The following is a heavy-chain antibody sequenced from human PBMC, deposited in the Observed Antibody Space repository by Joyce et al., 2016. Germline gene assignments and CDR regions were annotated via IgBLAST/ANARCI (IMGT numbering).Heavy chain of an antibody. J-gene: IGHJ1*01. Sequence: VQLVDSGGVVVQPGGSLRLSCAASGFIFDDYTMFWVRQPPGKGLEWVSLITWDAGSIYYADSVKDRFTISRDNSKNSLFLQINSLKTEDTALYYCAKDKYMRSSRESHFHHWGQGTPVIVSS. V-gene: IGHV3-43*01. CDR2: ITWDAGSI. CDR1: GFIFDDYT. CDR3: AKDKYMRSSRESHFHH. D-gene: IGHD6-6*01.